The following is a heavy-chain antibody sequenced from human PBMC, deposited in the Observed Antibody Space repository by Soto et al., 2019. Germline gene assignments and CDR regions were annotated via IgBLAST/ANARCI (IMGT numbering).Heavy chain of an antibody. J-gene: IGHJ4*01. V-gene: IGHV3-33*01. CDR1: GFIFRGYG. D-gene: IGHD6-19*01. Sequence: QVQLVQSGGGVVQPGRSLRLSCVTSGFIFRGYGMHWVRQAPGKGLEWVAVIWSDGTSTYYADSVKGRFTISRDNSKNTVYLQMNNLRADDTAVYYCARGLNSDWGFDYWGHGTMVTVSS. CDR3: ARGLNSDWGFDY. CDR2: IWSDGTST.